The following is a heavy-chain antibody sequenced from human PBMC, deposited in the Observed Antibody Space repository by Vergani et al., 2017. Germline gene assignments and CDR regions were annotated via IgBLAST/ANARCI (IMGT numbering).Heavy chain of an antibody. CDR1: GYSFTSYW. D-gene: IGHD3-10*01. Sequence: EVQLVQSGAEVKKPGESLRISCKGSGYSFTSYWISWVRQMPGKGLEWMGRIDPSDSYTNYSPSFQGHVTISADKSISTAYLQWSSLKASDTAMYYCAREVVRGVELTYYYGMDVWGQGTTVTVSS. CDR2: IDPSDSYT. CDR3: AREVVRGVELTYYYGMDV. J-gene: IGHJ6*02. V-gene: IGHV5-10-1*03.